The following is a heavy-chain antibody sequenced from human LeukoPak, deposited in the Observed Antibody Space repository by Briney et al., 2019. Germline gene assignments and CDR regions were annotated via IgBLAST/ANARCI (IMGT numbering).Heavy chain of an antibody. V-gene: IGHV4-34*01. J-gene: IGHJ4*02. CDR1: GGSISSYY. CDR3: ARVSTAEDY. CDR2: INHSGST. D-gene: IGHD4-11*01. Sequence: SETLSLTCTVSGGSISSYYWTWIRQPAGKGLEWIGEINHSGSTNYNPSLKSRVTISVDTSKNQFSLKLSSVTAADTAVYYCARVSTAEDYWGQGTLVTVSS.